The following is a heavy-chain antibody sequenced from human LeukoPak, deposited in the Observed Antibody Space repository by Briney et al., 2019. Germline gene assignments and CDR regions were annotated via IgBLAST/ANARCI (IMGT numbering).Heavy chain of an antibody. J-gene: IGHJ4*02. CDR2: IKQDGSEK. CDR3: ARVADDILTGHFDY. V-gene: IGHV3-7*01. CDR1: GLTFSSYW. Sequence: GGSLRLSCAASGLTFSSYWMSWVRQAPGKGLEWVANIKQDGSEKYYVDSVKGRFTISRDNAKNSLYLQMNSLRAEDTAVYYCARVADDILTGHFDYWGQGTLVTVSS. D-gene: IGHD3-9*01.